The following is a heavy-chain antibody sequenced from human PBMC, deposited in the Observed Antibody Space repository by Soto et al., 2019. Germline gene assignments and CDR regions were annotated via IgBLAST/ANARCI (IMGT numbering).Heavy chain of an antibody. J-gene: IGHJ3*02. Sequence: SETLSLTCAISGDSVSSNSAAWNWIRQSPSRGLEWLGRTYYRSKWYNDYAVSVKGRIAINPESSKVQSTLQLRSVPPEDTALHYCARAVLFSGYCSGASCSPQAVDTRGHGTMVTVS. CDR1: GDSVSSNSAA. V-gene: IGHV6-1*01. CDR3: ARAVLFSGYCSGASCSPQAVDT. CDR2: TYYRSKWYN. D-gene: IGHD2-15*01.